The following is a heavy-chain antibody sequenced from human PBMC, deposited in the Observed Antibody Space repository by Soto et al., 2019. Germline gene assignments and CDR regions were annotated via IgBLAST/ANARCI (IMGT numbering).Heavy chain of an antibody. D-gene: IGHD5-18*01. V-gene: IGHV3-33*01. CDR1: GFTFSGYA. CDR3: ARAGGYGYGEQTFDY. CDR2: IWYDGTNT. Sequence: QVQLVESGGGVVQPGRSLRPSCAASGFTFSGYAMHWVRQAPGKGLEWVAVIWYDGTNTYYGDSVKGRFTVSRDNSKNTLWLQMSSLRVEDTAVYYCARAGGYGYGEQTFDYWGQGTLVTVSS. J-gene: IGHJ4*02.